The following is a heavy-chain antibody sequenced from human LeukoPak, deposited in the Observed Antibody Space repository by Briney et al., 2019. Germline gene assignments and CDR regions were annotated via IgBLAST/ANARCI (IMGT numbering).Heavy chain of an antibody. V-gene: IGHV3-20*04. Sequence: GGSLRLSCAASGFTFTSYWMSWVRQAPGKGLEWVSGINWSGSRTGYVDSAKGRFTISRDNAKNSLYLQMNSLRAEDTALYYCARAARGICSSSDCYEAYYYYMDVWGKGTTVTVSS. CDR3: ARAARGICSSSDCYEAYYYYMDV. J-gene: IGHJ6*03. CDR2: INWSGSRT. CDR1: GFTFTSYW. D-gene: IGHD2-2*01.